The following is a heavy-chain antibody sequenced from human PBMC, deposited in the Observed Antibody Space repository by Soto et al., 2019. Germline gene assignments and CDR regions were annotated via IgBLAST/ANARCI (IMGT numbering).Heavy chain of an antibody. CDR2: ISHSGTS. CDR1: GGSISSSHW. V-gene: IGHV4-4*02. Sequence: QVQLQESGPGLVNPSVTLSLTCAVSGGSISSSHWWTGFRQSAGKGLEYIGEISHSGTSNANPTLKSLVTPTVDKTNNHFPLTLTSVTAADAAVYYCARVVVTITRGAFDAWGQGTLVTVSS. J-gene: IGHJ4*03. CDR3: ARVVVTITRGAFDA. D-gene: IGHD3-9*01.